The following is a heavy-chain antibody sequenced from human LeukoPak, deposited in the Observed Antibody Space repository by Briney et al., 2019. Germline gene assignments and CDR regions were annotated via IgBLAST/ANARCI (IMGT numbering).Heavy chain of an antibody. V-gene: IGHV4-31*03. D-gene: IGHD5-24*01. CDR3: ARGDGWFDP. Sequence: SQTLSLTFTVSGVSISSSGYYWRWLRQHPGKGLEWIGYIYYSGSTYYNPSLKSRVTISVDTSNNQFSLKLSSVTAADTAVYYCARGDGWFDPWGQGTLVTVSS. J-gene: IGHJ5*02. CDR1: GVSISSSGYY. CDR2: IYYSGST.